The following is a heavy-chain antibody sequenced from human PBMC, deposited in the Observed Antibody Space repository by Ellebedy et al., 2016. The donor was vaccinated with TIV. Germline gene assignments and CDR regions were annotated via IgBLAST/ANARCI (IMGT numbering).Heavy chain of an antibody. CDR1: GFTFSSYA. CDR3: AKSMVRGVIMGLDY. J-gene: IGHJ4*02. V-gene: IGHV3-23*01. CDR2: ISGSGGST. Sequence: GESLKISXAASGFTFSSYAMSWVRQAPGKGLEWVSAISGSGGSTYYADSVKGRFTISRDNSKNTLYLQMNSLRAEDTAVYYCAKSMVRGVIMGLDYWGQGTLVTVSS. D-gene: IGHD3-10*01.